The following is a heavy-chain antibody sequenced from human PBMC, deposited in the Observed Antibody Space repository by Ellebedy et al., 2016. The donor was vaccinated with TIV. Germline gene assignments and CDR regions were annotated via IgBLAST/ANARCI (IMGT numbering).Heavy chain of an antibody. Sequence: GGSLRLSCAASEFTVSYNYMNWVRQAPGKGPEWVSAIYTDERTYYADPVKGRFTISRDNSKNTLYLQMNSLRTEDTAVYYCARASFYDVDLSGWYFDLWGRGTLVTVSS. D-gene: IGHD3-10*02. CDR1: EFTVSYNY. CDR3: ARASFYDVDLSGWYFDL. V-gene: IGHV3-66*01. J-gene: IGHJ2*01. CDR2: IYTDERT.